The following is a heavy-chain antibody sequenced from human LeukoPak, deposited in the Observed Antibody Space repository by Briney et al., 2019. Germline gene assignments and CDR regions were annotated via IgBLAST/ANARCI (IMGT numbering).Heavy chain of an antibody. J-gene: IGHJ3*02. CDR1: GFTFSSYA. D-gene: IGHD3-22*01. CDR3: AKRRGGYSSRASDAFDI. V-gene: IGHV3-30*18. Sequence: RSGGSLRLSCAASGFTFSSYAMHWVRQAPGKGLEWVAVISYDGSNKYYADPVKGRFTISRDNSKNTLYLQMNSLRAEDTAVYYCAKRRGGYSSRASDAFDIWGQGTMVTVSS. CDR2: ISYDGSNK.